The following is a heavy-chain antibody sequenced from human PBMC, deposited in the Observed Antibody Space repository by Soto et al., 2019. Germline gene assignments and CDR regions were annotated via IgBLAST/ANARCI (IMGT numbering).Heavy chain of an antibody. J-gene: IGHJ4*02. D-gene: IGHD3-10*01. CDR2: INHSGST. Sequence: QVQLQQWGAGLLKPSETLSLTCAVYGGSFSGYYWSWIRQPPGKGLEWIGEINHSGSTNYNPSLKSRVTISVDTSKTQFSLKLSSVTAADTAVYYCARRRITMVRGGNFDYWGQGTLVTVSS. CDR3: ARRRITMVRGGNFDY. V-gene: IGHV4-34*01. CDR1: GGSFSGYY.